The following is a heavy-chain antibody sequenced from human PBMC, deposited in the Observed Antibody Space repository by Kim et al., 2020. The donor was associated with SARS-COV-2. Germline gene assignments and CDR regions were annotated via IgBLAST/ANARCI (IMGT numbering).Heavy chain of an antibody. CDR2: ISYDGSNK. V-gene: IGHV3-30-3*01. J-gene: IGHJ6*02. D-gene: IGHD2-15*01. CDR3: AREIVVVVAATLYYYYGMDV. Sequence: LSLTCAASGFTFSSYAMHWVRQAPGKGLEWVAVISYDGSNKYYADSVKGRFTISRDNSKNTLYLQMNSLRAEDTAVYYCAREIVVVVAATLYYYYGMDVWGQGATVTVSS. CDR1: GFTFSSYA.